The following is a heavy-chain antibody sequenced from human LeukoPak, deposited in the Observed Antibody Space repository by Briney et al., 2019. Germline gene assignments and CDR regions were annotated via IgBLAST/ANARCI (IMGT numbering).Heavy chain of an antibody. CDR3: AKSPPARITIFGVAPRIYY. D-gene: IGHD3-3*01. Sequence: PGGSLRLSCAASGFTFSSYAMSWVRQAPGKGLEWVSAISGSGGSTYYADSVKGRFTISRDNSKNTLYLQMNSLRAEDTAVYYCAKSPPARITIFGVAPRIYYWGQGTLVTVSS. CDR2: ISGSGGST. CDR1: GFTFSSYA. J-gene: IGHJ4*02. V-gene: IGHV3-23*01.